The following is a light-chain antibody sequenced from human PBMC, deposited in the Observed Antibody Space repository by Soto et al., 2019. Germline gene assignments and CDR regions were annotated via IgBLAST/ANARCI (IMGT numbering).Light chain of an antibody. Sequence: EIVLTQSPGTLSLSPGERATLSCRASQSVSSSYLAWYQQKPGQAPRLLIYGTSTRATGVPARFSGWGSGTEFTFTISSLQSEDFGVYYCHQYHYWWTFGQGTKVDIK. CDR2: GTS. V-gene: IGKV3-15*01. CDR3: HQYHYWWT. CDR1: QSVSSSY. J-gene: IGKJ1*01.